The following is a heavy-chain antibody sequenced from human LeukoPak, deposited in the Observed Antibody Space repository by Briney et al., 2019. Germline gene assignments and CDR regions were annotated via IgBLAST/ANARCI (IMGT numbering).Heavy chain of an antibody. CDR2: VSHNGGLT. J-gene: IGHJ4*01. D-gene: IGHD1-26*01. CDR1: GFTLIQHS. V-gene: IGHV3-30*04. Sequence: PRGSLRLSCAASGFTLIQHSMNWIRQPPGKGLEWVAVVSHNGGLTFYADSVRGRFTISRDNSKNMDYLQMNNMTPGDTAVYFCAREMTRKGEFDFWGRGTLVTVSS. CDR3: AREMTRKGEFDF.